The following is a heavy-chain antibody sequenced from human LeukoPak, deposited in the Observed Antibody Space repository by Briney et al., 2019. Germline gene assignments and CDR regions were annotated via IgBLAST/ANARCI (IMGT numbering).Heavy chain of an antibody. V-gene: IGHV3-7*01. CDR1: GFTFSSYW. CDR3: ARELRYFDWLFLYGMDV. J-gene: IGHJ6*02. Sequence: PGGSLRLSCAASGFTFSSYWMSWVRQAPGKGLEWVANIKQDGSEKYYVDSVKGRFTISRDNAKNSLYLQMNSLRAEDTAVYYCARELRYFDWLFLYGMDVWGQGTTVTVSS. D-gene: IGHD3-9*01. CDR2: IKQDGSEK.